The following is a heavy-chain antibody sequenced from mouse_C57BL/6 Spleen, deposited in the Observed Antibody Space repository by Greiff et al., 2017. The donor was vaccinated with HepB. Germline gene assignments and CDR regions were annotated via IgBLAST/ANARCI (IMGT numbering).Heavy chain of an antibody. CDR2: INPSSGYT. J-gene: IGHJ2*01. CDR1: GYTFTSYT. V-gene: IGHV1-4*01. CDR3: ARFYFAY. Sequence: VKLQESGAELARPGASVKMSCKASGYTFTSYTMHWVKQRPGQGLEWIGYINPSSGYTKYKQKFKDKATLAADKSSSTAYMQLSSLTSEDSAVYYCARFYFAYWGQGTTLTVSS.